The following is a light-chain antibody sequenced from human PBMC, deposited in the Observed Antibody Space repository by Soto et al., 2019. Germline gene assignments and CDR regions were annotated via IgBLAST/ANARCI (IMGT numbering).Light chain of an antibody. CDR2: DAS. CDR1: QSVSSY. J-gene: IGKJ4*01. CDR3: QQRSNWPLT. Sequence: EIVLTQSPATLSLSPGERATLSCRASQSVSSYLAWYQQKPGQAPRLLIYDASNRATGIPARFSGSGSGTDFTLTISSLEPEDSAVYYSQQRSNWPLTFGGGTKVEIK. V-gene: IGKV3-11*01.